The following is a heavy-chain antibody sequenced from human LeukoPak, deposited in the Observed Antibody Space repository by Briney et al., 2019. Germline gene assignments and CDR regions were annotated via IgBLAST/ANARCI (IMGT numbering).Heavy chain of an antibody. CDR2: IGSRGSAT. CDR3: ARAARDGYAY. CDR1: GFTFRSYD. V-gene: IGHV3-48*03. J-gene: IGHJ4*02. Sequence: GGSLRLSCAASGFTFRSYDMNWVRQAPGKGLECISYIGSRGSATYYADSVKGRFTISRDDAKTSLYLQMNSLTAEDTGVYFCARAARDGYAYWGRGTPVTVSS. D-gene: IGHD5-24*01.